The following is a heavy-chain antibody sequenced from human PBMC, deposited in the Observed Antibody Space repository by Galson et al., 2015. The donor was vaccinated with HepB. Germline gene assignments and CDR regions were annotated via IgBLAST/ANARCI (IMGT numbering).Heavy chain of an antibody. CDR2: IKSKTDGGTT. CDR3: TSPGRGGGRDYYYYGMDV. Sequence: SLRLSCAASGFTFSNARMSWVRQAPGKGLEWVGRIKSKTDGGTTDYAAPVKGRFTISRDDSKNTLYLQMNSLKTEDTAVYYCTSPGRGGGRDYYYYGMDVWGQGTTVTVSS. D-gene: IGHD3-10*01. CDR1: GFTFSNAR. V-gene: IGHV3-15*01. J-gene: IGHJ6*02.